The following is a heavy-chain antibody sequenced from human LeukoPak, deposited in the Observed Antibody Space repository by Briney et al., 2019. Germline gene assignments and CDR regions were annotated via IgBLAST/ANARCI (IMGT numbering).Heavy chain of an antibody. CDR2: IIPIFGTA. CDR3: ARAVNRGYYYYYMDV. J-gene: IGHJ6*03. D-gene: IGHD2/OR15-2a*01. V-gene: IGHV1-69*05. CDR1: GGTFSSYA. Sequence: SVKVSCKASGGTFSSYAISWVRQAPGQGLEWMGRIIPIFGTANYAQKFQGRVTITTDESTSTAYMELSSLRSENTAVYYCARAVNRGYYYYYMDVWGKGTTVTVSS.